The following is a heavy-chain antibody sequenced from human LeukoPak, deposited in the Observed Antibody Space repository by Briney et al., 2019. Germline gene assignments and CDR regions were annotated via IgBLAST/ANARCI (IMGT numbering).Heavy chain of an antibody. V-gene: IGHV3-23*01. CDR1: GFTFSSYA. Sequence: PGGSLRLSCAASGFTFSSYAMSWVRQAPGKGLEWVSAISGSGGRTYYADSVKGRFTISRDNSKNTLYLQMNSLRAKDTAVYYCEKDATRGRVTTYYYYGMDVWGQGTTVTVSS. J-gene: IGHJ6*02. CDR3: EKDATRGRVTTYYYYGMDV. D-gene: IGHD4-17*01. CDR2: ISGSGGRT.